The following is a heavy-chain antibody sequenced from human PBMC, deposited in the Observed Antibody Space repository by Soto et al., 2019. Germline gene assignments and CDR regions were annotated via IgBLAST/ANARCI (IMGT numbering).Heavy chain of an antibody. CDR2: IYHSGST. D-gene: IGHD2-15*01. CDR1: GGSISSGGYS. CDR3: ARVSSGGSCNSFDY. V-gene: IGHV4-30-2*01. J-gene: IGHJ4*02. Sequence: SETLSLTCAVSGGSISSGGYSWSWIRQPPGKGLEWIGYIYHSGSTYYNPSLKSRVTISVDRSKNQFSLKLSSVTAADTAVYYSARVSSGGSCNSFDYWGQGTLVTVSS.